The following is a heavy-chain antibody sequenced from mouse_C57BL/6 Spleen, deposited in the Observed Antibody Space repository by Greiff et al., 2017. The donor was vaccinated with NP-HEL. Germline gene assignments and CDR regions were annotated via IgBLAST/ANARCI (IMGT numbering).Heavy chain of an antibody. CDR3: ARGGTFDY. CDR1: GYTFTDYY. Sequence: EVQLQQSGPELVKPGASVKISCKASGYTFTDYYMNWVKQSHGKSLEWIGDINPNNGGTSYNQKFKGKATLTVDKSSSTAYMELRSLTSEDSAVYYFARGGTFDYWGQGTTLTVSS. J-gene: IGHJ2*01. V-gene: IGHV1-26*01. CDR2: INPNNGGT. D-gene: IGHD3-3*01.